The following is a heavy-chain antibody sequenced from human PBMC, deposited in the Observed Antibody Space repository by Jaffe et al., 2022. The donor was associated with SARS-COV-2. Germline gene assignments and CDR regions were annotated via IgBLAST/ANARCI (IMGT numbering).Heavy chain of an antibody. J-gene: IGHJ6*02. V-gene: IGHV4-38-2*02. Sequence: QVQLQESGPGLVKPSETLSLTCTISGYSISSNYFWGWVRQPPGKGLEWIGNIYHSGTTYYNPSLKSRVTILVDTSKNQFSLKLSSVTAADTAVYYCMKYTNSGMDVWGQGATVTVSS. CDR2: IYHSGTT. CDR3: MKYTNSGMDV. CDR1: GYSISSNYF. D-gene: IGHD2-2*02.